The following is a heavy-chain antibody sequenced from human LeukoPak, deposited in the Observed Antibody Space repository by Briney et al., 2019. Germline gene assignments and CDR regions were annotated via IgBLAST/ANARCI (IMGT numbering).Heavy chain of an antibody. V-gene: IGHV3-64D*09. Sequence: GGSLRLSCMVSGFSFSSYGIQSVRQTPGKGLEFVSAIAARWGNTYYTASAKGRFTISRDNSKNILFLQMSSLRPEDTAVYYCAHLGRKSSHDVYDMWGQGTLVTVSS. CDR1: GFSFSSYG. CDR2: IAARWGNT. CDR3: AHLGRKSSHDVYDM. J-gene: IGHJ4*02. D-gene: IGHD3-16*01.